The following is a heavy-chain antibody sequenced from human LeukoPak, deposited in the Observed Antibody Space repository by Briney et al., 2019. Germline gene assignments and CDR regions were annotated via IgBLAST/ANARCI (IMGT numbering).Heavy chain of an antibody. Sequence: GGSLRLSCVTSGFTFDDFAIHWVRQSPEKGLEWVSLINGDGFATYYADSSRGRFTISRDNNENSVFLQMTSLRPDDTALYHCVRGSPGATVTFDYWGQGTLVTVSS. CDR3: VRGSPGATVTFDY. CDR1: GFTFDDFA. D-gene: IGHD4-17*01. V-gene: IGHV3-43*02. CDR2: INGDGFAT. J-gene: IGHJ4*02.